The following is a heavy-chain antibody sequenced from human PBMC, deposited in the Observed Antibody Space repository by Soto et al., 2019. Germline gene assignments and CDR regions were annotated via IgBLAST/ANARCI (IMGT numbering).Heavy chain of an antibody. CDR3: ARIPVDTYMINWVDP. CDR1: GGSVSSGDYY. V-gene: IGHV4-61*08. CDR2: IYYGGST. J-gene: IGHJ5*02. D-gene: IGHD3-16*01. Sequence: QVQLQESGPGLVKPSETLSLTCTVSGGSVSSGDYYWSWIRQPPGKGLEWIGYIYYGGSTNHNPSLKSRVSISVDTSKNQFSLKLNSVTAADTAVYYCARIPVDTYMINWVDPWGQGTLVTVSS.